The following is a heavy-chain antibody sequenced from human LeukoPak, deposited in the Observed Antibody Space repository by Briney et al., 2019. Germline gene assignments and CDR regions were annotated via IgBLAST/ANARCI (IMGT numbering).Heavy chain of an antibody. D-gene: IGHD3-16*01. Sequence: ASVKVSCKASGYTFTSYDINWVRQATGQGLEWMGWMNPNSGNTGYAQKFQGRVTMTRNTSISTAYMELSSLRAEDTAVYYCAKGQGLLTFGGAKVDYWGQGTLVTVSS. CDR2: MNPNSGNT. V-gene: IGHV1-8*02. CDR1: GYTFTSYD. J-gene: IGHJ4*02. CDR3: AKGQGLLTFGGAKVDY.